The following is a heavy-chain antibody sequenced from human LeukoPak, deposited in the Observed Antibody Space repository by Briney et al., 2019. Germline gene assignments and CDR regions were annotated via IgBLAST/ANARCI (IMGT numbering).Heavy chain of an antibody. CDR2: ISGSGGST. Sequence: GGSLRLSCAASGFTFSNAWMSWVRQAPGKGLEWVSAISGSGGSTYDADSVKGRFTISRDNSKNTLYLQMNSLRAEDTAVYYCAKGGERAAAGLFDYWGQGTLVTASS. D-gene: IGHD6-13*01. J-gene: IGHJ4*02. CDR1: GFTFSNAW. CDR3: AKGGERAAAGLFDY. V-gene: IGHV3-23*01.